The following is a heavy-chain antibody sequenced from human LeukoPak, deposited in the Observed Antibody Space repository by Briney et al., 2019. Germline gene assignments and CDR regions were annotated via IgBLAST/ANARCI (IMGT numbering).Heavy chain of an antibody. V-gene: IGHV3-53*01. CDR3: ARDFSGSYDY. D-gene: IGHD1-26*01. Sequence: GGSLRLSCAAFGFTVSSNYMSWVRQAPGKGLEWVSVIYSGGSTYYADSVKGRFTISRDNSKNTLYLQMNSLRAEDTAVYYCARDFSGSYDYWGQGTLVTVSS. CDR1: GFTVSSNY. J-gene: IGHJ4*02. CDR2: IYSGGST.